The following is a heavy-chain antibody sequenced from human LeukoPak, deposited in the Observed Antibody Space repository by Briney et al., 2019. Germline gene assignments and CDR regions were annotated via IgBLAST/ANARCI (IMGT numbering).Heavy chain of an antibody. J-gene: IGHJ1*01. V-gene: IGHV3-48*01. CDR3: ATDYYGDYSFQH. CDR1: GFTFSIYR. CDR2: ISSSSSTI. Sequence: TGGSLRLSCAASGFTFSIYRINWVRQAPGKGLEWVSYISSSSSTIYYADSVKGRFTISRDNAKNPLYLQMNSLRAEDTAVYYCATDYYGDYSFQHWGQGTLVIVSS. D-gene: IGHD4-17*01.